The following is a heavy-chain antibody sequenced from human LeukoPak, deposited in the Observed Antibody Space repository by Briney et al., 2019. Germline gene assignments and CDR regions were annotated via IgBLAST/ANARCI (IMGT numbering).Heavy chain of an antibody. CDR2: INSDGSST. V-gene: IGHV3-74*01. CDR3: ARDLGVGATVDY. D-gene: IGHD1-26*01. Sequence: GGSLRLSCAASGFTFSSYWMHWVRQAPGKGLVLVSRINSDGSSTSYADSVKGRFTISRDNAKNTLYLEMNSLRAEDTAVYYCARDLGVGATVDYWGQGTLVTVSS. J-gene: IGHJ4*02. CDR1: GFTFSSYW.